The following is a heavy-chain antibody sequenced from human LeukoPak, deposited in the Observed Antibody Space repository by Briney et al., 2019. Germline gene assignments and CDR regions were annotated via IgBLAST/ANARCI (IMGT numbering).Heavy chain of an antibody. CDR1: GFTFSNYG. CDR3: AKEDRVGMDSSSWSYFDY. CDR2: IRYDGTNK. Sequence: AGGSLRLSCAASGFTFSNYGVHWVRQAPGKGLEWVAYIRYDGTNKYYADAVKGRFTISRDNSKNTLYLQMNSLRTEDTAVYYCAKEDRVGMDSSSWSYFDYWGQGTLVTVSS. V-gene: IGHV3-30*02. J-gene: IGHJ4*02. D-gene: IGHD6-13*01.